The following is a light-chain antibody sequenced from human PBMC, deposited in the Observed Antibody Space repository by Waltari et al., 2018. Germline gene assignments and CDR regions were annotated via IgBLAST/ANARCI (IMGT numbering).Light chain of an antibody. CDR2: LGS. Sequence: DIVVTQSPLSLPVTPGEPASIPCRSSQSLLHSNGFNYLDWYLQKPGQSPKLLIYLGSNRASGVPDRFSGSGSGTDFTLKISRVEAEDVGVYYCMQSLRALWTFGQGTKVEIK. CDR1: QSLLHSNGFNY. CDR3: MQSLRALWT. V-gene: IGKV2-28*01. J-gene: IGKJ1*01.